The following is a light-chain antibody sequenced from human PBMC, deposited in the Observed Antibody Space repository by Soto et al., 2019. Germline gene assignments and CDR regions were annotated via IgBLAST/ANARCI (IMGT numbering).Light chain of an antibody. CDR1: QSVGSH. CDR3: QQYNNWPRT. J-gene: IGKJ1*01. Sequence: EIVLTQSPATLSLSPGDRATLSCRASQSVGSHLGWYQQKPGQVPRLLIYDASNRATGIPARFSGSGSGTEFTLTISSLQSEDFAVYYCQQYNNWPRTFGQGTKVDI. CDR2: DAS. V-gene: IGKV3D-15*01.